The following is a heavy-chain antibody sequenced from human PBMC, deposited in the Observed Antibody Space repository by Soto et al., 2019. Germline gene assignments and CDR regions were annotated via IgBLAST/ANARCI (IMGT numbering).Heavy chain of an antibody. V-gene: IGHV3-21*02. CDR2: ISRTSSYI. J-gene: IGHJ5*02. Sequence: EVQLVESGGGLFRPGGSLRLSCVVSGLTFSTYSMNWVRQTPGNGLEWVSSISRTSSYIYYRDSVKGRFTISRDNAKNSLYLQMNGLRVEDTAVYYCVSDQKREHFETSGPNWFATWGQGTLVTVSS. D-gene: IGHD6-19*01. CDR3: VSDQKREHFETSGPNWFAT. CDR1: GLTFSTYS.